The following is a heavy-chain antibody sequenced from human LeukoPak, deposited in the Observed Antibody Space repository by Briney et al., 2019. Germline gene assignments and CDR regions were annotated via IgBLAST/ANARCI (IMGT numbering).Heavy chain of an antibody. CDR3: AKDRPPTYYDFWSGSYYFDY. V-gene: IGHV3-23*01. CDR1: GFTFSSYS. J-gene: IGHJ4*02. CDR2: ISGSGGST. Sequence: GGSLRLSCAASGFTFSSYSMNWVRQAPGKGLEWVSAISGSGGSTYYADSVKGRFTISRDNSKNTLYLQMNSLRAEDTAVYYCAKDRPPTYYDFWSGSYYFDYWGQGTLVTVSS. D-gene: IGHD3-3*01.